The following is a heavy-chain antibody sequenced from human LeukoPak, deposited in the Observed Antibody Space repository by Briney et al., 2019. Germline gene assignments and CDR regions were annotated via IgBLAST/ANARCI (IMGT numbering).Heavy chain of an antibody. V-gene: IGHV3-33*08. CDR3: ARAPFRTVTYFDY. CDR2: IWYDGSNK. D-gene: IGHD4-11*01. CDR1: GLNFSSRW. J-gene: IGHJ4*02. Sequence: PGGSLRLSCAASGLNFSSRWMNWVRQAPGQGLEWVAVIWYDGSNKYYADSVKGRFTISRDNSKNTLYLQMNSLRAEDTAVYYCARAPFRTVTYFDYWGQGTLVTVSS.